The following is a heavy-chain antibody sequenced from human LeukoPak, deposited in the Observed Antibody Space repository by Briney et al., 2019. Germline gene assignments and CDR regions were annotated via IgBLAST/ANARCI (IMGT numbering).Heavy chain of an antibody. V-gene: IGHV1-18*01. CDR3: ARDLRRTTKAWFDP. D-gene: IGHD1-14*01. Sequence: ASVKVSCKASDYTFTSYGISWVRQAPGQGLEWMGWISAYNGNTNYAQKLQGRVTMTTDTSTSTAYMELRSLRSDGTAVYYCARDLRRTTKAWFDPWGQGTLVTVSS. CDR2: ISAYNGNT. CDR1: DYTFTSYG. J-gene: IGHJ5*02.